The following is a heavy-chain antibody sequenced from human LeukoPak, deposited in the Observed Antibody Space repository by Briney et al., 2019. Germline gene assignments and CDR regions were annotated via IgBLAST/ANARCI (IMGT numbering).Heavy chain of an antibody. V-gene: IGHV4-38-2*02. CDR2: IHHSGRT. CDR3: ARDHLANLASRLFDP. CDR1: GYSISSDYY. D-gene: IGHD3-3*01. J-gene: IGHJ5*02. Sequence: SETLSLTCTVSGYSISSDYYWGWIRQPPGKGLEWIGSIHHSGRTYYNPSLKSRVTISVDTSKNQSSLQLSPATAASAAVYYCARDHLANLASRLFDPWGQGTLVTVSS.